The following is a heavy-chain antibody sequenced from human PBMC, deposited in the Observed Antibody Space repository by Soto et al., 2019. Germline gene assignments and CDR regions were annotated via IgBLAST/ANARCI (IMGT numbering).Heavy chain of an antibody. J-gene: IGHJ4*02. D-gene: IGHD3-16*01. CDR3: TRLPEVITAIDY. Sequence: EVQLVESGGGLVQPGRSLKLSCVASGFTFSGSAMHWVRQAPGKGLEWVGRIRSKASSYATAYAASVKGRFTISRDDSKNTAYLQMNSLKTEDTAVYYCTRLPEVITAIDYWGQGTLVTVSS. V-gene: IGHV3-73*02. CDR2: IRSKASSYAT. CDR1: GFTFSGSA.